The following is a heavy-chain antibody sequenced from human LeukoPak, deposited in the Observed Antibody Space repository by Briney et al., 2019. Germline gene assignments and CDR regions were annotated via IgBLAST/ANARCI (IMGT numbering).Heavy chain of an antibody. J-gene: IGHJ6*03. CDR2: IYYSGST. CDR1: GGSISTYY. CDR3: ARAVGATQGGHYYYYYMDV. V-gene: IGHV4-59*01. D-gene: IGHD1-26*01. Sequence: SETLSLTCTVSGGSISTYYWTWIRQPPGKGLQWIGNIYYSGSTNYNPSLKSRVTISVDTSKNQFSLKLTSVTAADTAVYHCARAVGATQGGHYYYYYMDVWGKGATVTVSS.